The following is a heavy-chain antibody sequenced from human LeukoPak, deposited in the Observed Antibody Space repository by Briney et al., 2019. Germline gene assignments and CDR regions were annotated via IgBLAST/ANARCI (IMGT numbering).Heavy chain of an antibody. CDR2: MNPNSGNT. CDR3: ARGESSSWSRRYYYYGMDV. Sequence: GASVKVSCKASGYTFTSYGINWVRQATGQGLEWMGWMNPNSGNTGYAQKFQGRVTMTRNTSISTAYMELSSLRSEDTAVYYCARGESSSWSRRYYYYGMDVWGQGTTVTVSS. V-gene: IGHV1-8*02. D-gene: IGHD6-13*01. J-gene: IGHJ6*02. CDR1: GYTFTSYG.